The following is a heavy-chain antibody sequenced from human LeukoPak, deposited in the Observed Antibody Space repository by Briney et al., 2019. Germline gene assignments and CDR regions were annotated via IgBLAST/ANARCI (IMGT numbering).Heavy chain of an antibody. CDR2: VNPNSGNT. CDR3: ARVGASYCSSTSCVTNLVDDDY. CDR1: GYTFTNYD. D-gene: IGHD2-2*01. V-gene: IGHV1-8*01. J-gene: IGHJ4*02. Sequence: ASVTVSCKASGYTFTNYDINWVRQAPGQGLEWMGWVNPNSGNTGYAQKFQGRVTMTRNTSISTAYMELSSLRSEDTAVYYCARVGASYCSSTSCVTNLVDDDYWGQGTLVTVSS.